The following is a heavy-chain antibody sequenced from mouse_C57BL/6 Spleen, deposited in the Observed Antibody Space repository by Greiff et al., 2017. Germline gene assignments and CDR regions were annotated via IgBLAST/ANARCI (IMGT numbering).Heavy chain of an antibody. J-gene: IGHJ2*01. CDR3: ARSEGTTVVGPFDY. CDR2: INPYNGGT. CDR1: GYTFTDYY. D-gene: IGHD1-1*01. V-gene: IGHV1-19*01. Sequence: VQLQQSGPVLVKPGASVKMSCKASGYTFTDYYMNWVKQSHGKSLEWIGVINPYNGGTSYNQKFKGKATLTVDKSSSTAYMELNSLTSEDSAVYYCARSEGTTVVGPFDYWGQGTTLTVSS.